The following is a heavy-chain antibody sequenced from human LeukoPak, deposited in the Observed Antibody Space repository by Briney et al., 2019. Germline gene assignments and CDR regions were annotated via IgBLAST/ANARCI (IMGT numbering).Heavy chain of an antibody. V-gene: IGHV4-34*01. CDR3: ARDPGANSAWFDP. Sequence: SETLSLTCAVYGGSFSGYYWSWIRQPPGKGLEWIGEINHSGSTNYNPSLKSRVTISVDKSKNQFSLKLSSVTAADTAVYYCARDPGANSAWFDPWGQGTLVTVSS. CDR2: INHSGST. J-gene: IGHJ5*02. D-gene: IGHD4-23*01. CDR1: GGSFSGYY.